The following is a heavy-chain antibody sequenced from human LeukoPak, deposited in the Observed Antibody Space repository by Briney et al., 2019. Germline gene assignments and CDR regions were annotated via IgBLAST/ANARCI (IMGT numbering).Heavy chain of an antibody. CDR2: IIPILGIA. J-gene: IGHJ5*02. CDR3: ARSNYGDYTVTGFDP. V-gene: IGHV1-69*04. D-gene: IGHD4-17*01. Sequence: SVKVSCKASGGTFSSYAISWVRQAPGQGLDWMGRIIPILGIANYAQKFQGRVTITADKSTSTAYMELSSLRSEDTAVYYCARSNYGDYTVTGFDPWGQGTLVTVSS. CDR1: GGTFSSYA.